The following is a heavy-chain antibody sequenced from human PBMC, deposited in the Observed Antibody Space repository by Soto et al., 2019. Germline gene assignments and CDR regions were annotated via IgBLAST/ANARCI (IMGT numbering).Heavy chain of an antibody. D-gene: IGHD3-3*01. CDR3: VKHDYNFWTGYTLTRGIDV. Sequence: GGSLRLSCAASGFAFSSYAMSWVRQAPGKGLEWVSGICGSGGNIYNADSVKGRITISRDNSKNTTYLQMSRVRVDDTAVYYCVKHDYNFWTGYTLTRGIDVWGQGTAVTVSS. V-gene: IGHV3-23*01. CDR1: GFAFSSYA. CDR2: ICGSGGNI. J-gene: IGHJ6*02.